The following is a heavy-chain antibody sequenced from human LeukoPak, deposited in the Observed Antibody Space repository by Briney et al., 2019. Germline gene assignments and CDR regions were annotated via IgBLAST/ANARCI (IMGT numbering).Heavy chain of an antibody. CDR1: GGSISSTIYY. CDR2: IFYSGST. CDR3: AATYYYDSSGYRYFDL. V-gene: IGHV4-39*01. D-gene: IGHD3-22*01. J-gene: IGHJ2*01. Sequence: TSETLSLTCTVSGGSISSTIYYWGWIRQPPGKGLEWIGSIFYSGSTYYNPSLKSRVTISVDTSQNQFSLKLSSVTAADTAVYYCAATYYYDSSGYRYFDLWGRGTLVTVSS.